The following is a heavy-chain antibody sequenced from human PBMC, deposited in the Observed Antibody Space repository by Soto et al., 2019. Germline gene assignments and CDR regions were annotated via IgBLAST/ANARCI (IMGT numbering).Heavy chain of an antibody. D-gene: IGHD2-15*01. J-gene: IGHJ4*02. Sequence: QMQLVQSGAEVKKPGSSVKVSCKASGGTFSSYGINWVRQAPGQGLEWMGGIIPIFGTANYAQKFQGRVTITADESTSTAYMELSSLRSEDTAVYYCARDRSFGYCSGGSCYSPFDYWGQGTLVTVSS. V-gene: IGHV1-69*01. CDR2: IIPIFGTA. CDR1: GGTFSSYG. CDR3: ARDRSFGYCSGGSCYSPFDY.